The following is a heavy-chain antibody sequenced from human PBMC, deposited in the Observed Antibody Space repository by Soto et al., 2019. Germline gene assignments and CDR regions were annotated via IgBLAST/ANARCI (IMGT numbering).Heavy chain of an antibody. Sequence: QVQLVQSGAEVKKPGASVKVSCKASGYTFTSYYMHWVRQAPGQGLEWMGIINPSGGSTSYAQKLQGRVTMTRDTSTSTVYMELSSLRSEDTAVYYCARDFPDSYGSGSYRANFDYWGQGTLVTVSS. CDR1: GYTFTSYY. CDR2: INPSGGST. V-gene: IGHV1-46*04. CDR3: ARDFPDSYGSGSYRANFDY. D-gene: IGHD3-10*01. J-gene: IGHJ4*02.